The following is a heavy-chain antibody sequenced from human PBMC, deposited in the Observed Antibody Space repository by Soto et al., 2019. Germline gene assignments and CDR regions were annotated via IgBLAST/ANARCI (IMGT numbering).Heavy chain of an antibody. D-gene: IGHD3-22*01. Sequence: QVQLQESGPGLVKPSQTLSLTCTVSGGSISSGDYYWSWIRQPPGKGLEWIGYIYYSGSTYYNPSLKSRVTISVDTSKNQFSLKLSSVTAADTAVYYCAREDYDSSGYYSKQHYYYNGMDVWGQGTTVTVSS. CDR1: GGSISSGDYY. J-gene: IGHJ6*02. CDR3: AREDYDSSGYYSKQHYYYNGMDV. CDR2: IYYSGST. V-gene: IGHV4-30-4*01.